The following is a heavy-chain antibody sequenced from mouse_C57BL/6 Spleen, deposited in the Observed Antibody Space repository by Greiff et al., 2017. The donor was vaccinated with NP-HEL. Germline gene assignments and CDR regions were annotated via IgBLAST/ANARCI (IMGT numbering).Heavy chain of an antibody. Sequence: EVQLQESGPGLVKPSQSLSLTCSVTGYSITSGYYWNWIRQFPGNKLEWMGYISYDGSNNYNPSLKNRISITRDTSKNQFFLKLNSVTTEDTATYYCARDDGSSTRGDYWGQGTSVTVSS. J-gene: IGHJ4*01. CDR3: ARDDGSSTRGDY. V-gene: IGHV3-6*01. CDR2: ISYDGSN. CDR1: GYSITSGYY. D-gene: IGHD1-1*01.